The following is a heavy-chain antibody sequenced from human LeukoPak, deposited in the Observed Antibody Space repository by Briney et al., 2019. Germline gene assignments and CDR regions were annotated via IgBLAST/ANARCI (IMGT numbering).Heavy chain of an antibody. D-gene: IGHD6-19*01. CDR1: GFTFSTYP. Sequence: PGGSLRLSCAASGFTFSTYPMHWVRQAPGKGLEWVAIISHDGGNTYYPDSVKGRFTISRDNSKNTLYLQMNSLRVEDTAVYYCARAISSAWHNLNYWGQGTLVTVSS. J-gene: IGHJ4*02. CDR3: ARAISSAWHNLNY. V-gene: IGHV3-30*04. CDR2: ISHDGGNT.